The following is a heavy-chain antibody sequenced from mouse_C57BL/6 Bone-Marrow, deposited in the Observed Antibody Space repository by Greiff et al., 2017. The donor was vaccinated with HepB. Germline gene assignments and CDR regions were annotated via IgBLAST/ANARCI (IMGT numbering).Heavy chain of an antibody. CDR2: IDPSDSYT. D-gene: IGHD2-5*01. CDR1: GYTFTSYW. V-gene: IGHV1-69*01. CDR3: AREGIYYSNYDVDY. Sequence: VQLQQPGAELVMPGASVKLSCKASGYTFTSYWMHWVKQRPGQGLEWIGEIDPSDSYTNYNQKFKGKTTLTVDKSSSTAYMQPSSLTSEDSAVYYCAREGIYYSNYDVDYWGQGTTLTVSS. J-gene: IGHJ2*01.